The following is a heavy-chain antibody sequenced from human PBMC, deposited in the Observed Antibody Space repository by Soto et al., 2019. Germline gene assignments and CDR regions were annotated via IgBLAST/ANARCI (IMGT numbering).Heavy chain of an antibody. Sequence: PSETQSLPCTVAAGSSGGYYWSWIRQPTGKELELIAYIHYSGSAYYNPSLRSRVTISIATSKNQFSLKVNSVNVADKAVYFCARVVRIAVGDTWFDPWGQGTLVTVSS. J-gene: IGHJ5*02. CDR1: AGSSGGYY. V-gene: IGHV4-59*01. CDR3: ARVVRIAVGDTWFDP. CDR2: IHYSGSA. D-gene: IGHD6-13*01.